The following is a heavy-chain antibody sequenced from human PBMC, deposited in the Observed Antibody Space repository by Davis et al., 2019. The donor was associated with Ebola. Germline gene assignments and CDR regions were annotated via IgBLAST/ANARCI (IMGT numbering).Heavy chain of an antibody. D-gene: IGHD3-3*01. CDR2: ISSSSSYI. CDR3: ARIEWQTRGY. J-gene: IGHJ4*02. CDR1: GFTFSAYN. Sequence: GESLKIFCAASGFTFSAYNMNWVRQAPGKGLEWVSSISSSSSYIYYADSMKGRFTISRDNAQNSLYLQMNSLRADDTAVYYCARIEWQTRGYWGQGTLVTVSS. V-gene: IGHV3-21*01.